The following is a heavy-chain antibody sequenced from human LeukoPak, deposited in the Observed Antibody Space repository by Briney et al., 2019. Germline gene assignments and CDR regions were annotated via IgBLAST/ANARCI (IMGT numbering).Heavy chain of an antibody. Sequence: SQTLSLTCTVSSGSISSGSYYWSWIRQPAGKGLEWIGRIYTSGSTNYNPSLKSRVTISVDTSKNQFSLKLSSVTAADTAVYYCARRGADAFDIWGQGTMVTVSS. CDR1: SGSISSGSYY. CDR3: ARRGADAFDI. D-gene: IGHD1-26*01. J-gene: IGHJ3*02. CDR2: IYTSGST. V-gene: IGHV4-61*02.